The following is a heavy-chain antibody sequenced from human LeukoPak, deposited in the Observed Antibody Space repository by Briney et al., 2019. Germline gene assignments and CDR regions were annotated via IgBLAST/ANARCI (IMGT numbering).Heavy chain of an antibody. CDR2: IIPILGVA. CDR1: VDTFSSYT. V-gene: IGHV1-69*02. J-gene: IGHJ4*02. D-gene: IGHD5-12*01. CDR3: ATGGSGYDYEY. Sequence: SVKVSCKACVDTFSSYTISWVRQAPGQGLEWMGRIIPILGVANYAPKSQGRVTITADKSTSTAYLDVSSLRSEDTAVSYCATGGSGYDYEYWGEGALVTVSS.